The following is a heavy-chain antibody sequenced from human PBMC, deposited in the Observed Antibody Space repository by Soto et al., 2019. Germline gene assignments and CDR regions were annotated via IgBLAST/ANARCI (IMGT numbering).Heavy chain of an antibody. CDR2: IKQDGRKK. D-gene: IGHD3-10*01. CDR3: ARTGRRGY. J-gene: IGHJ4*02. Sequence: EVQLVESGGGLVQPGGSLRPSGPPSGFTFRAYWMSGVRQVPGKGLEWVAKIKQDGRKKYYVDSVKGRFTISRDNAKNSLYLQMNSLRAEDTAVYYCARTGRRGYWGQGTLVTVSS. CDR1: GFTFRAYW. V-gene: IGHV3-7*02.